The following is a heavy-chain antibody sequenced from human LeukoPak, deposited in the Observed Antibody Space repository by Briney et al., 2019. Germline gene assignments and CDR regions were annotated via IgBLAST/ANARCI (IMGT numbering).Heavy chain of an antibody. CDR1: GFTFSTYG. D-gene: IGHD3-3*01. CDR2: ISYDGSNK. J-gene: IGHJ4*02. CDR3: AKDLNYDFWSGLGN. V-gene: IGHV3-30*18. Sequence: PGRSLRLSCAASGFTFSTYGMHWVRQAPGKGLEWVAVISYDGSNKWYTDSVKGRFAISRDNSKNTLYLQMNSLRAEDTAVYYCAKDLNYDFWSGLGNWGQGTLVTVSS.